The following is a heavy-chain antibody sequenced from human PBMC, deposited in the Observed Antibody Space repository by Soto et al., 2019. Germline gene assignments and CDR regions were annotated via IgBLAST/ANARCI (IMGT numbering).Heavy chain of an antibody. CDR1: GFTFDDYA. CDR2: ISWNSGSI. V-gene: IGHV3-9*01. CDR3: ANGLNRRDRRTQSYYYGMDV. J-gene: IGHJ6*02. Sequence: GGSLRLSCAASGFTFDDYAMHWVRQAPGKGLEWVSGISWNSGSIGYADSVKGRFTISRDNAKNSLYLQMNSLRAEDTALYYCANGLNRRDRRTQSYYYGMDVWGQGTTVTVSS.